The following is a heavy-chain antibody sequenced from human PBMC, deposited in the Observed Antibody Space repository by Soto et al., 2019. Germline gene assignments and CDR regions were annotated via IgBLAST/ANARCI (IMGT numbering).Heavy chain of an antibody. Sequence: QITLKESGPTLVKPTQTLTLTCTFSGFSLSTSGVGVGWIRQPPGKALEWLALIYWDDDKRYSPSLKSRLTITKDPSKNQVVLTMTTMDPVDTATYYCAHSRRWLQFSWFDPWGQGTLVTVSS. CDR1: GFSLSTSGVG. V-gene: IGHV2-5*02. J-gene: IGHJ5*02. CDR2: IYWDDDK. D-gene: IGHD5-12*01. CDR3: AHSRRWLQFSWFDP.